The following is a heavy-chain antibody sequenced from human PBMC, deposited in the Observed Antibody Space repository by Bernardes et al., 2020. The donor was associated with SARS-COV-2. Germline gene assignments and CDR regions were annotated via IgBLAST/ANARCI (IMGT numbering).Heavy chain of an antibody. CDR1: GFTVSSNY. Sequence: GGSLRLSCAASGFTVSSNYMSWVRQAPGKGLEWVSVIYSGGSTYYADSVKGRFTISRDNSKNTLYLQMNSLRAEDTAVYYCASAMKYDYVWGSYRYDYYGMDVWGQGTTVTVSS. V-gene: IGHV3-66*01. D-gene: IGHD3-16*02. CDR3: ASAMKYDYVWGSYRYDYYGMDV. CDR2: IYSGGST. J-gene: IGHJ6*02.